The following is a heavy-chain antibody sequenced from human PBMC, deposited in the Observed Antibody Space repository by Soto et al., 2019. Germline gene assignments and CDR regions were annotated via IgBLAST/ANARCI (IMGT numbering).Heavy chain of an antibody. D-gene: IGHD3-10*01. CDR3: ARRYGGGFDY. Sequence: QVQLLESGPGLVKPSETLSLTCTVSGGSISSYYWSWIRQPPGKGLEWIGHIFSSGSTNYNPSLNSRITISVHTSNNQFPLKLSSVTAADTAVYYCARRYGGGFDYRGQGTMITVSS. CDR2: IFSSGST. CDR1: GGSISSYY. J-gene: IGHJ4*02. V-gene: IGHV4-59*08.